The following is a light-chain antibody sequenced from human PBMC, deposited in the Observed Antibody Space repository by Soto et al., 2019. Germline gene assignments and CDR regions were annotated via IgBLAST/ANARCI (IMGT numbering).Light chain of an antibody. CDR3: QNYNSAPWT. CDR1: QGITDY. Sequence: DIQMTQSPSSLSASVGDRVTITCRASQGITDYLAWYQQKPGQVPNLLIYAASTLQSGVPSRFSGSGSGTDFTLNITGLQPEDVATYYCQNYNSAPWTFGQGTKVEIK. J-gene: IGKJ1*01. CDR2: AAS. V-gene: IGKV1-27*01.